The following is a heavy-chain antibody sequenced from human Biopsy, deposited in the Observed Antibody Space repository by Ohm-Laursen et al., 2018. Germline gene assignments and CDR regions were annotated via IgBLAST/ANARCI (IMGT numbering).Heavy chain of an antibody. D-gene: IGHD3-10*01. Sequence: SLRLSCTAPGFTLSSYSMNWVRQTPGKGLEWVSTISSGSDIIYYVDSVKGRFTITRDNAKNSLYLQMNLLRAEDTAVYYWARSRGNSGIATIYYYGMDVWGQGTTVTVSS. CDR3: ARSRGNSGIATIYYYGMDV. V-gene: IGHV3-21*01. CDR2: ISSGSDII. CDR1: GFTLSSYS. J-gene: IGHJ6*02.